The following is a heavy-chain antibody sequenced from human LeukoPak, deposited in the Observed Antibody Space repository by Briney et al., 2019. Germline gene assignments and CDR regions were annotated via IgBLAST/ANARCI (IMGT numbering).Heavy chain of an antibody. D-gene: IGHD3-10*01. Sequence: PSETLSLTCTVSGGSISSSSYYWGWIRQPPGKGLEWIGSIYYSGSTYYNPSLKSRVTISVDTPKNQFSLKLSSVTAADTAVYYCARGSGSGILGGNWFDPWGQGTLVTVSS. CDR1: GGSISSSSYY. CDR3: ARGSGSGILGGNWFDP. J-gene: IGHJ5*02. CDR2: IYYSGST. V-gene: IGHV4-39*01.